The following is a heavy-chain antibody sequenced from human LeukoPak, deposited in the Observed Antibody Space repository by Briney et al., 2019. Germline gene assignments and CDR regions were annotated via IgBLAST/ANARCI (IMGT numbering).Heavy chain of an antibody. CDR1: GVSISSSYSY. Sequence: SETLSLTCTVSGVSISSSYSYWGWIRQPPGMGLEWIGSIYYTGNTYYNASLKSQVSISVDTSKNQFSLKLTSVTAADTAVYYCARQTGSGLFILPGGQGTLVTVSS. D-gene: IGHD3/OR15-3a*01. CDR2: IYYTGNT. J-gene: IGHJ4*02. V-gene: IGHV4-39*01. CDR3: ARQTGSGLFILP.